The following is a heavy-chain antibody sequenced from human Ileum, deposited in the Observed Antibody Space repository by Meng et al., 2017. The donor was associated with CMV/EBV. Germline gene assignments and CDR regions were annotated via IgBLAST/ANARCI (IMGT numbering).Heavy chain of an antibody. CDR2: INLNSGVI. CDR3: ARENWVYDY. J-gene: IGHJ4*02. CDR1: GYTFTGYY. D-gene: IGHD7-27*01. V-gene: IGHV1-2*02. Sequence: QVHLGQSEAEVKKPGASVTVSCKASGYTFTGYYIHWVRQAPGQGLEWVGCINLNSGVIDFAQKFQGRITLTRDTSITTAYMELTRLIYDDTAVYYCARENWVYDYWGQGTLVTVSS.